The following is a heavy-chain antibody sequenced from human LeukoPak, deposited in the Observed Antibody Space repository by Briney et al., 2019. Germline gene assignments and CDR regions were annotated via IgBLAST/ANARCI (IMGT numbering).Heavy chain of an antibody. J-gene: IGHJ4*02. V-gene: IGHV3-30-3*01. CDR2: ISYDGSNK. CDR1: GFTFSSYA. D-gene: IGHD1-26*01. Sequence: GGSLRLSCAASGFTFSSYAMHWVRQAPGKGLEWVAVISYDGSNKYYADSVKGRFTISRDNAKNSLYLQMNSLRAEDTAVYYCAGLGTPDYWGQGTLVTVSS. CDR3: AGLGTPDY.